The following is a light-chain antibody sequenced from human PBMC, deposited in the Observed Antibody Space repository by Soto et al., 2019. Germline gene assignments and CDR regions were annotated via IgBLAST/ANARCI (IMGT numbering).Light chain of an antibody. J-gene: IGKJ4*01. CDR3: QHGYSTPLT. CDR2: GAS. Sequence: EIVMTQSPATLSVSPGEGATVSCRASQSVSSNLAWYQQKPGQAPRLLIYGASTRATGIPARFSGSGSGTEFTLTISSLQSEDFATYFCQHGYSTPLTFGGGTKVDIK. V-gene: IGKV3-15*01. CDR1: QSVSSN.